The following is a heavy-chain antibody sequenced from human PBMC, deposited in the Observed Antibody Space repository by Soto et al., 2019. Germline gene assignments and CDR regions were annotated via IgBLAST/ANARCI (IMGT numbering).Heavy chain of an antibody. J-gene: IGHJ6*02. CDR3: ARWGVDGGGWVVAATSQGYHYYYGMDF. V-gene: IGHV4-34*01. Sequence: LSLTCAVYGGSFSGYYWSWIRQPPGKGLEWIGEINHSGSTNYNPSLKSRVTISVDTSKNQFSLKLSSVTAADTAVYYCARWGVDGGGWVVAATSQGYHYYYGMDFWGPATTVTVSS. D-gene: IGHD2-15*01. CDR2: INHSGST. CDR1: GGSFSGYY.